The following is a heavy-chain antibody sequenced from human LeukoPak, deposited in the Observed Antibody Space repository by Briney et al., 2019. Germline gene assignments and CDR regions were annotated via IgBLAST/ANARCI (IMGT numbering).Heavy chain of an antibody. J-gene: IGHJ5*02. V-gene: IGHV1-2*02. Sequence: ASVKVSCKASGYTSTGYYMHWVRQAPGQGLEWMGWINPNSGGTNYAQKFQGRVTMTRDTSISTAYMELSRLRSDDTAVYYCARGTTKYNWFDPWGQGTLVTVSS. CDR3: ARGTTKYNWFDP. CDR2: INPNSGGT. CDR1: GYTSTGYY. D-gene: IGHD2-8*01.